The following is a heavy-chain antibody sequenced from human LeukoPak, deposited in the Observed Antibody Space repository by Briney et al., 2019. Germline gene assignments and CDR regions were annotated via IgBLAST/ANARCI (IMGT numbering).Heavy chain of an antibody. CDR1: GCTFSSYS. CDR2: ISSSSSTI. J-gene: IGHJ6*03. Sequence: GGSLRLSCAASGCTFSSYSMNWVRQAPGKGLEWVSYISSSSSTIYYADSVKGRFTISRDNAKNSLYLQMNSLRAEDTAVHYCASYYYDSSGYPYYYYYMDVWGKGTTVTVSS. D-gene: IGHD3-22*01. V-gene: IGHV3-48*01. CDR3: ASYYYDSSGYPYYYYYMDV.